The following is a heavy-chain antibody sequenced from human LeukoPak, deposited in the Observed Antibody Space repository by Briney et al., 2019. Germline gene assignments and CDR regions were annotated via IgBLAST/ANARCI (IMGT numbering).Heavy chain of an antibody. D-gene: IGHD6-13*01. J-gene: IGHJ4*02. CDR3: AIGRGGQQLGDY. V-gene: IGHV5-51*01. Sequence: GESLKISCKHSEYSFPNYCIGWVRQMPGKGLEWMGIIYPDDSDTRYSPSYQGQVTISADRSISTAYLQWSSLRASDTAMYYCAIGRGGQQLGDYWGQGTLVTVSS. CDR1: EYSFPNYC. CDR2: IYPDDSDT.